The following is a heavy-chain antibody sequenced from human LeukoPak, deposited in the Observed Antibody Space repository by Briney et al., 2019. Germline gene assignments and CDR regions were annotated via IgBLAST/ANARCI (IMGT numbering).Heavy chain of an antibody. V-gene: IGHV3-23*01. Sequence: GGSLRLSCAASRFTFSSSAMSWVRQAPGKGLEWVSGISGTGDETYYADSVKGRFTISRDNSKDTLYLQMNSLRAEDTAVYYCAKDRYSSVPSVYWGQGTLVTVSS. J-gene: IGHJ4*02. CDR1: RFTFSSSA. CDR2: ISGTGDET. D-gene: IGHD6-19*01. CDR3: AKDRYSSVPSVY.